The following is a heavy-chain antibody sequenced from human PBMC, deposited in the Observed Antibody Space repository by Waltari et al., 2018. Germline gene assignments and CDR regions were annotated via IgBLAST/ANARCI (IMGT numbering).Heavy chain of an antibody. CDR1: GFTFSSYS. CDR2: ISSSSSYI. V-gene: IGHV3-21*01. D-gene: IGHD6-13*01. CDR3: ASAAAPVSSSWYVDWFDP. J-gene: IGHJ5*02. Sequence: EVQLVESGGGLVKPGGSLRLSCAASGFTFSSYSMNWVRPAPGKGLEWVSSISSSSSYIYYADSVKGRFTISRDNAKNSLYLQMNSLRAEDTAVYYCASAAAPVSSSWYVDWFDPWGQGTLVTVSS.